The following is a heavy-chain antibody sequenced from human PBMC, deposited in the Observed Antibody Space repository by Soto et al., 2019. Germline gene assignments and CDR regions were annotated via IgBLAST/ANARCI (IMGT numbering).Heavy chain of an antibody. V-gene: IGHV3-23*01. J-gene: IGHJ4*02. Sequence: EVQLLEAGGDLIQPGGPLRLSCAASGFTFSSYTMTWFRQAPGKGLEWVSAINGGGGSTYYADSVKGRFTISRDNSKDTLYLQMNSLRAEDTAVYYCAKDKVCSGGSCYYDYWGQGTLVTVSS. D-gene: IGHD2-15*01. CDR2: INGGGGST. CDR3: AKDKVCSGGSCYYDY. CDR1: GFTFSSYT.